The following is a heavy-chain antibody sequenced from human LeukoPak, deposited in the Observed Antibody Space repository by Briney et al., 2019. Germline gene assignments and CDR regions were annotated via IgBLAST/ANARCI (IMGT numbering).Heavy chain of an antibody. CDR3: ARFVSSSGCYSLYYFDY. J-gene: IGHJ4*02. CDR1: GCSISSYY. V-gene: IGHV4-59*01. Sequence: PSETLSLTCTVSGCSISSYYWSWIRQPPGKGLEWIGYIYYSGSTNYNHSLKSRVTISVDTSKNQFSLYLSSVTAADTAVYYCARFVSSSGCYSLYYFDYWGQGTLVTVSS. D-gene: IGHD6-19*01. CDR2: IYYSGST.